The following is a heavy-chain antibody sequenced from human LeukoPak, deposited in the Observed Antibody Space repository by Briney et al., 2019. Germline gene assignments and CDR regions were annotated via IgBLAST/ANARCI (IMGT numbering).Heavy chain of an antibody. J-gene: IGHJ4*02. CDR2: IYYSGST. CDR3: VRAVAGKFDY. V-gene: IGHV4-59*08. Sequence: SETLSLTCTVSGGSISSYYWSWIRQPPGKGLEWIGYIYYSGSTNYNPSLRSRVTISVDTSKNQFSLKLSSVTAADTAVYYCVRAVAGKFDYWGQGTLVTVSS. D-gene: IGHD6-19*01. CDR1: GGSISSYY.